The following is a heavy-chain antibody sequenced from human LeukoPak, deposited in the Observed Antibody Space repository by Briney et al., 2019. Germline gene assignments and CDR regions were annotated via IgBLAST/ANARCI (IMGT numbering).Heavy chain of an antibody. CDR2: IYYSGST. J-gene: IGHJ3*02. CDR1: GFTFSSYSMN. CDR3: ARRGLYCSGGSCYSHAFDI. D-gene: IGHD2-15*01. Sequence: GSLRLSCAASGFTFSSYSMNWVRQPPGKGLEWIGSIYYSGSTYYNPSLKSRVTISVDTSKNQFSLKLSSVTAADTAVYYCARRGLYCSGGSCYSHAFDIWGQGTMVTVSS. V-gene: IGHV4-39*01.